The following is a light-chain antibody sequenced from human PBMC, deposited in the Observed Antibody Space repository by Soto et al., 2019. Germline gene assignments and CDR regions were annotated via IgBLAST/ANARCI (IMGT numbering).Light chain of an antibody. CDR1: SSNIGSKP. V-gene: IGLV1-44*01. CDR3: AAWDDSLNGVV. Sequence: SVLTHPPSASGTPGQRVTISCSGSSSNIGSKPVNWFQHLPGTAPKLLIYSNTQRPSGVPDRFSGSKSGTSASLAISGLPSADEASSYCAAWDDSLNGVVFVVGTKVTAL. CDR2: SNT. J-gene: IGLJ2*01.